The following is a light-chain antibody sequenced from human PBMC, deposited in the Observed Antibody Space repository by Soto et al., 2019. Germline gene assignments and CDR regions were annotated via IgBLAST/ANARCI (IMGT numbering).Light chain of an antibody. CDR2: GAS. J-gene: IGKJ4*01. CDR1: QSIRSNS. V-gene: IGKV3-20*01. CDR3: QQYGSSPLT. Sequence: EIVLTQYPGTLSLSPGQRATLSCRASQSIRSNSLAWYQQRPGQAPRLLIYGASSRATGIPDRFSGGGSGTDFSLTISRLETEDFSVYYCQQYGSSPLTFGGGTKVDIK.